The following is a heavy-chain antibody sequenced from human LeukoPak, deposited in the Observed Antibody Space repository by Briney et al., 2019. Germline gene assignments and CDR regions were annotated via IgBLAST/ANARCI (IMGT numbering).Heavy chain of an antibody. Sequence: ASVKVSCKASGYTFTSYAMNWVRQAPGQGLVWMGWINTNTGNPTYAQGFTGRFVFSLDTSVSTAYLQISSLKAEDTAVYYCASDYCGGDCCYAFDIWGQGTMVTVSS. CDR1: GYTFTSYA. CDR3: ASDYCGGDCCYAFDI. D-gene: IGHD2-21*02. J-gene: IGHJ3*02. CDR2: INTNTGNP. V-gene: IGHV7-4-1*02.